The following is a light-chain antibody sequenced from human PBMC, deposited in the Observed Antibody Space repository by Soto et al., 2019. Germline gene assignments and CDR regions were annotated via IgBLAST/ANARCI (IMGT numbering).Light chain of an antibody. CDR2: KAS. CDR1: QTISSW. V-gene: IGKV1-5*03. Sequence: DIQMTQSRSTLSGSVGDRVTITCRASQTISSWLAWYQQKPGKAPKLLIYKASTLKSGVPSRFSGSGSGTEFTLTSSRLEPDDFATYYCQHYNSYSEAFGQGTKVDI. J-gene: IGKJ1*01. CDR3: QHYNSYSEA.